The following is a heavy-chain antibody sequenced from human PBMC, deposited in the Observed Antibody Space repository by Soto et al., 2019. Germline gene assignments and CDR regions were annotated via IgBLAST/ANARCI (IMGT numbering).Heavy chain of an antibody. CDR2: ISSSSSYI. V-gene: IGHV3-21*01. Sequence: PGGSLRLSCAASGFTFSSYSMNWVRQAPGKGLEWVSSISSSSSYIYYADSVKGRFTISRDNAKNSLYLQMNSLRAEDTAVYYCARLGRYCSGGSCYQKYWGQGTLVTV. CDR3: ARLGRYCSGGSCYQKY. J-gene: IGHJ4*02. CDR1: GFTFSSYS. D-gene: IGHD2-15*01.